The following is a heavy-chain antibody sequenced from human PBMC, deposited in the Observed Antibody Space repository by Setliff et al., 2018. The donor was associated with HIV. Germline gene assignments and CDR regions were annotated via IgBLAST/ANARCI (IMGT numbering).Heavy chain of an antibody. CDR2: MNPNSGNT. D-gene: IGHD1-26*01. CDR1: GGTFGSYS. CDR3: ARFRKFQLVGALDY. Sequence: ASVKVSCKASGGTFGSYSINWVRQATGQGLEWMGWMNPNSGNTGYAQKFQGRVTMTRNTSISTAYMELSSLRSEDTAVYYCARFRKFQLVGALDYWGQGTLVTVSS. J-gene: IGHJ4*02. V-gene: IGHV1-8*02.